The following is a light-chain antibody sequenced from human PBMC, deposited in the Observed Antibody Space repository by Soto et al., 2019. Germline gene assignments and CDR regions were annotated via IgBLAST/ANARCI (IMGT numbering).Light chain of an antibody. CDR2: AAS. J-gene: IGKJ5*01. CDR1: QGISSY. Sequence: IQLTQSPSSRSASVGDRVTITCLASQGISSYLAWYQQKPGKAPKLLIYAASTLQSGVPSTFSVSGSGTDFKLAISNLQAEDFVTYYCQQLNSYPPITFGQVTRLEIK. V-gene: IGKV1-9*01. CDR3: QQLNSYPPIT.